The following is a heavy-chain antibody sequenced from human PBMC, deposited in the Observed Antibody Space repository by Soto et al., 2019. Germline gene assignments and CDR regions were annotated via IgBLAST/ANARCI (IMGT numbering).Heavy chain of an antibody. D-gene: IGHD1-7*01. CDR3: AGPPELTRIYYYYGIDV. J-gene: IGHJ6*02. V-gene: IGHV1-69*12. Sequence: QVQLVQSGAEVKKPGSSVKVSCKASGGTFSSYAISWVRQAPGQGLEWMGGIIPIFGTANYAQKFQGRVTITADESTSTAYMELSSLRSEDTAVYYCAGPPELTRIYYYYGIDVWGHGTTVTVSS. CDR1: GGTFSSYA. CDR2: IIPIFGTA.